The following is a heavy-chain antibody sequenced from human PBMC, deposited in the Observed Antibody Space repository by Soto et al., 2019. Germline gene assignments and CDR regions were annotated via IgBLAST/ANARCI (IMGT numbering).Heavy chain of an antibody. Sequence: AETLARTFTVSGGSISSYYWSWIRQPPGKVLEWIGYIYYSGSTNYNPSLKSRVTISVDTSKNQFSLKLSSVTAADTAVYYCARQEYSRGCEYIQHWGQGDLVTV. CDR2: IYYSGST. D-gene: IGHD6-19*01. CDR3: ARQEYSRGCEYIQH. CDR1: GGSISSYY. J-gene: IGHJ1*01. V-gene: IGHV4-59*08.